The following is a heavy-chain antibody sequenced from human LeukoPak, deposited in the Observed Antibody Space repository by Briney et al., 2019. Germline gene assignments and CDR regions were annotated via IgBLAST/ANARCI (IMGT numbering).Heavy chain of an antibody. Sequence: GGSLRLSCAASGFTFSSYDMNWVRQAPGKGLEWVSSISTGSSYIYYADSVKGRFTISRDNAKNSLYLQMNSLRAEDTAVYYCAKDSSSSYFDYWGQGTLVTVSS. CDR1: GFTFSSYD. V-gene: IGHV3-21*01. D-gene: IGHD6-6*01. CDR2: ISTGSSYI. CDR3: AKDSSSSYFDY. J-gene: IGHJ4*02.